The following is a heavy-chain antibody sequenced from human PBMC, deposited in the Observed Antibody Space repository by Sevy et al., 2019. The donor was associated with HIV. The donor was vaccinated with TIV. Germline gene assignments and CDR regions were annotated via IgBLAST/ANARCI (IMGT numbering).Heavy chain of an antibody. Sequence: GGSLRLSCAASGFRFEDYGMHWVRRAPGKGLEWVSGIGWNSGSVGYAVSVKGRFTVSRDNAKNLLYLQMNSLTSEDSAWYYCAKDVLPDGSGGYRLDYWGQGTVVTVSS. CDR1: GFRFEDYG. V-gene: IGHV3-9*01. CDR3: AKDVLPDGSGGYRLDY. J-gene: IGHJ4*02. D-gene: IGHD3-10*01. CDR2: IGWNSGSV.